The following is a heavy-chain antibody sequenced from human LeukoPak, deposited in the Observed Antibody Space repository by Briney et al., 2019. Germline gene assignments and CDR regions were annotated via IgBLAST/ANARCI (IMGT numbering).Heavy chain of an antibody. CDR1: GGTFSSYA. D-gene: IGHD2-2*01. CDR2: IIPIFGTA. J-gene: IGHJ6*04. CDR3: ARTDTGYCSSTSCSNYYYYGMDV. V-gene: IGHV1-69*13. Sequence: ASVKVSCKASGGTFSSYAISWVRQAPGQGLEWMGGIIPIFGTANYAQKFQGRVTITADESTSTAYMELSSLRSEDTAVNYCARTDTGYCSSTSCSNYYYYGMDVWGKGTTVTVSS.